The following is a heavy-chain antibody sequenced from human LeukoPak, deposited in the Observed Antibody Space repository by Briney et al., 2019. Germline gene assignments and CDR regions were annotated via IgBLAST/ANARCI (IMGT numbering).Heavy chain of an antibody. CDR3: VRARRDGYNYYFDC. J-gene: IGHJ4*02. CDR2: IYSGGST. V-gene: IGHV3-53*01. D-gene: IGHD5-24*01. Sequence: GGSLRLSCAASGFTVSSNYMSWVRQAPGKGLEWVSVIYSGGSTYYADSVKGRFTISRDNSKNTLYLQMNSLRAEDTAVYYCVRARRDGYNYYFDCWGQGTLVTVSS. CDR1: GFTVSSNY.